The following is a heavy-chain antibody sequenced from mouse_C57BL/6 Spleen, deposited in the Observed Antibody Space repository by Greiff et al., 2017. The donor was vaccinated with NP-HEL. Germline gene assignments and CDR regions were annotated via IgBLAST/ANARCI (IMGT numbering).Heavy chain of an antibody. V-gene: IGHV14-1*01. J-gene: IGHJ2*01. CDR2: IDPEDGDT. CDR1: GFNIKDYY. Sequence: VQLQQSGAELVRPGASVKLSCTASGFNIKDYYMHWVKQRPEQGLEWIGRIDPEDGDTEYAPKFQGKATMTADTSTNTANLQLSSLTSEDTAVYYCTTYYYGSSYDYWGQGTTLTVSS. D-gene: IGHD1-1*01. CDR3: TTYYYGSSYDY.